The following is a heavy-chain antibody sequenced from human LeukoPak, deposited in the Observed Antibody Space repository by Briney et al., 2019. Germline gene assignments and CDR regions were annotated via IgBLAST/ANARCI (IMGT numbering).Heavy chain of an antibody. CDR1: GYTLTELS. J-gene: IGHJ5*02. CDR3: ATDPLTGRFGPRFDP. CDR2: FDPEDGET. V-gene: IGHV1-24*01. D-gene: IGHD3-10*01. Sequence: AASVKVSCKVSGYTLTELSMHWVRQAPGKGLEWMGGFDPEDGETIYAQKFQGRVTMTEDTSTDTAYMELSSLRSEDTAVYYCATDPLTGRFGPRFDPWGQGTLVTVSP.